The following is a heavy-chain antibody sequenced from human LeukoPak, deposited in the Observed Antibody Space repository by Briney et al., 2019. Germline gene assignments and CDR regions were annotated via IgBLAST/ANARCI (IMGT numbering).Heavy chain of an antibody. J-gene: IGHJ4*02. V-gene: IGHV3-23*01. CDR3: ARQIGYCSSGTCYFDF. CDR2: ISSSGSDT. D-gene: IGHD2-15*01. Sequence: GGSLRLSCAASGFTFSSYAMSWVRQAPGKGLEWVSAISSSGSDTYHADSVKGRFTISRDKSKNTPYLQMNSLRAEDTAVYYCARQIGYCSSGTCYFDFWGQGSLVTVSS. CDR1: GFTFSSYA.